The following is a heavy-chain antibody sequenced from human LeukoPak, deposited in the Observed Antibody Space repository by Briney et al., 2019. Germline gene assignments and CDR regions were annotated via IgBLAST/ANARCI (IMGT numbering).Heavy chain of an antibody. CDR1: GFTFSSYS. Sequence: GGSLRFSCAASGFTFSSYSMNWVRQAPGKGLEWVSSISSSSSYIYYADSVKGRFTISRDNAKNSLYLQMNSLRAEDTAVFYCARIVGAGIPGYSSGWYEANYYYMDVWGKGTTVTVSS. D-gene: IGHD6-19*01. CDR2: ISSSSSYI. J-gene: IGHJ6*03. V-gene: IGHV3-21*01. CDR3: ARIVGAGIPGYSSGWYEANYYYMDV.